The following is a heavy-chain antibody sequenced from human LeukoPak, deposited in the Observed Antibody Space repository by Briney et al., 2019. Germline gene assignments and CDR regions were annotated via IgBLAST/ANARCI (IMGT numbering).Heavy chain of an antibody. CDR2: INPKSGGI. V-gene: IGHV1-2*02. CDR1: GYTFTGYY. J-gene: IGHJ3*02. Sequence: GASVKVSCKASGYTFTGYYMHWVRQAPGQGLEWMGWINPKSGGINYAQKFQGRVTMTRDTSISTGYMEMSSLRSDDTAVYYCARDLQWELPRGDAFDIWGQGAMITVSS. D-gene: IGHD1-26*01. CDR3: ARDLQWELPRGDAFDI.